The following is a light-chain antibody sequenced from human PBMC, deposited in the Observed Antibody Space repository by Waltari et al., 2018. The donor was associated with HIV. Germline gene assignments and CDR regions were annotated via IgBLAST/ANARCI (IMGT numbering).Light chain of an antibody. CDR2: GAS. CDR1: ESLNSH. Sequence: VMTQYPATISKSRGEAATLSCRASESLNSHLAWYQHKPGQDPRLLIYGASTRAAGVPARFSGSGSGTEFSLTISSLQSEDFAIYYCQQYNNWPPYTFGQGTRLEIK. CDR3: QQYNNWPPYT. J-gene: IGKJ2*01. V-gene: IGKV3-15*01.